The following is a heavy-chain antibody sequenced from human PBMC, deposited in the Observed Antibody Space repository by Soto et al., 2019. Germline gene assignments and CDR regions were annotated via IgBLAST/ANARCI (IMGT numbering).Heavy chain of an antibody. J-gene: IGHJ5*02. V-gene: IGHV1-3*01. CDR1: GYTFIKYA. Sequence: ASVKVSCKASGYTFIKYAMHWVRQAPGQRLEWMGWINAGNGNTKYSQKFQGRVAITRDTSASTAYMELSSLRSEETAVYYCARGGYCSSNKVCYRLGWFAPWGQGNLVTVSS. CDR3: ARGGYCSSNKVCYRLGWFAP. CDR2: INAGNGNT. D-gene: IGHD2-2*01.